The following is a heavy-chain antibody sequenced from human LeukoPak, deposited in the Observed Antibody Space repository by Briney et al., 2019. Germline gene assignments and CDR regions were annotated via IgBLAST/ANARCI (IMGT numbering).Heavy chain of an antibody. CDR1: GGPFSGYY. CDR2: INHSGST. J-gene: IGHJ3*02. Sequence: SETLSLTCAVYGGPFSGYYWSWIRQPPGKGLEWIGEINHSGSTNYNPSLKSRVTISVDKSKNQFSLKLSSVTAADTAVYYCARATLAAALGYDAFDIWGQGTMVTVSS. D-gene: IGHD6-13*01. V-gene: IGHV4-34*01. CDR3: ARATLAAALGYDAFDI.